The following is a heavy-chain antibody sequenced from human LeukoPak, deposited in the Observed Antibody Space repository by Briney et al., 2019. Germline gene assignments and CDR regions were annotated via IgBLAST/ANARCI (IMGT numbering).Heavy chain of an antibody. V-gene: IGHV4-59*01. CDR1: GGSISSYY. D-gene: IGHD3-3*02. CDR2: IYYSGST. CDR3: ARAKGLLAFLFDY. J-gene: IGHJ4*02. Sequence: PSETLSLTCAVSGGSISSYYWSWIRQPPGKGLEWIGYIYYSGSTNYNPSLKSRVTISVDTSKNQFSLKLSSVTAADTAVYYCARAKGLLAFLFDYWGQGTLVTVSS.